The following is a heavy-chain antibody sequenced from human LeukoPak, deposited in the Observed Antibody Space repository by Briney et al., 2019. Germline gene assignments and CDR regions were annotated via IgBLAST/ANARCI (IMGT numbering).Heavy chain of an antibody. CDR1: GFTFSDYY. J-gene: IGHJ6*02. V-gene: IGHV3-11*01. Sequence: AGGSLRLSCAASGFTFSDYYMSWIRQAPGKGLEWVSYISSSGSTIYYADSVKGRFTISRDNAKNSLYLQMNSLRAEDTAVYYCARDTADTAMARVGGMDVWGQGTTVTISS. CDR2: ISSSGSTI. CDR3: ARDTADTAMARVGGMDV. D-gene: IGHD5-18*01.